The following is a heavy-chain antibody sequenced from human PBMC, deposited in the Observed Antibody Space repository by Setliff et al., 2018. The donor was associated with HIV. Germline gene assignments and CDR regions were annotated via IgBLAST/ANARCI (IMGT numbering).Heavy chain of an antibody. J-gene: IGHJ4*02. CDR1: GGSIISSTFY. Sequence: SETLSLTCAVSGGSIISSTFYWGWIRQPPGKGLEWIGTIYYTGSTYYNPSLKSRLTISVDTSKNQLSLRLTSVTATDTAVYYCARLRTAPAGRLYPPGYWGQGTLVTGSS. D-gene: IGHD6-13*01. CDR3: ARLRTAPAGRLYPPGY. CDR2: IYYTGST. V-gene: IGHV4-39*01.